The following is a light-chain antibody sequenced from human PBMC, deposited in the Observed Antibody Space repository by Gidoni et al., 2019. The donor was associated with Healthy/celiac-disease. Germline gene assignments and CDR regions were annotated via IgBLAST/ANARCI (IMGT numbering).Light chain of an antibody. Sequence: QSALTQPASVSGSPGQSITISCTGTSSDVGGYNYVSWYQPHPGKAPKLMIYEVSNRPSGVSNRFSGSKSGNTASLTISGLQAEDEADYYCSSYTSSSTPRVVFGGGTKLTVL. V-gene: IGLV2-14*01. J-gene: IGLJ2*01. CDR2: EVS. CDR1: SSDVGGYNY. CDR3: SSYTSSSTPRVV.